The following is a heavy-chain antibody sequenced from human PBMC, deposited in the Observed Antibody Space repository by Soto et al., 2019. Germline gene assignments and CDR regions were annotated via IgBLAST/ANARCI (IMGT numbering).Heavy chain of an antibody. D-gene: IGHD2-8*01. Sequence: GGSLRLSCAASGFTFNSYGIHWVRQAPGKALEWVAVISYDGNNIYYGDSVQGRFTISRDNSKNTIYLQMNSLRAEDTAVYYCAKDVGYCTNGVCLYNWFDPWGQGTLVTGSS. CDR3: AKDVGYCTNGVCLYNWFDP. V-gene: IGHV3-30*18. CDR2: ISYDGNNI. CDR1: GFTFNSYG. J-gene: IGHJ5*02.